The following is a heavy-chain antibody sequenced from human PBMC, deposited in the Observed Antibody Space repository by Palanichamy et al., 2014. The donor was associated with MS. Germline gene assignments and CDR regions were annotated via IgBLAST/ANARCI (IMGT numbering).Heavy chain of an antibody. CDR1: GGSISSSSYY. Sequence: QLQLQESGPGLVKPSETLALICNVSGGSISSSSYYWGWIRQPPGKGLEWIGNIYYSGSTYYNPSLKSRVTISVDTSKNQFSLKLSSVTAADTAVYFCASVRVVAATMGWFDPWGQGTLVTVSS. D-gene: IGHD2-15*01. V-gene: IGHV4-39*01. J-gene: IGHJ5*02. CDR3: ASVRVVAATMGWFDP. CDR2: IYYSGST.